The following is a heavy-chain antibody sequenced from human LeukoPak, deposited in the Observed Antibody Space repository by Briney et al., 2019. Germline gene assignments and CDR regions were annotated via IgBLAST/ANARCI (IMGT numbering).Heavy chain of an antibody. J-gene: IGHJ4*02. CDR1: GFTFSNAW. Sequence: SGGSLRLSCAASGFTFSNAWMSWVRQAPGKGLEWVGRIKSKTDGGTTDYAAPVKGRFTISRDDSKNTLYLQMNSLKTEDTAVYYCTTAFLYYYDSSGYYWGSDFDYWGQGTLVTVSS. D-gene: IGHD3-22*01. CDR2: IKSKTDGGTT. V-gene: IGHV3-15*01. CDR3: TTAFLYYYDSSGYYWGSDFDY.